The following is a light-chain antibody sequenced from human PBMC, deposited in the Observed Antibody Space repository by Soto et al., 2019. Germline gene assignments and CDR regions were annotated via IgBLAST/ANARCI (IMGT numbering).Light chain of an antibody. CDR2: EGS. J-gene: IGLJ2*01. CDR3: CSYAPRNTLV. V-gene: IGLV2-23*01. Sequence: QSALTQPASVSGSPGQSITISCTGTSRDVGSYTRVSWYQQHPNKAPQLIIYEGSERPSGVSSRFAASKAGNTASLTISGLQAEDEADYYCCSYAPRNTLVFGGGTKLTVL. CDR1: SRDVGSYTR.